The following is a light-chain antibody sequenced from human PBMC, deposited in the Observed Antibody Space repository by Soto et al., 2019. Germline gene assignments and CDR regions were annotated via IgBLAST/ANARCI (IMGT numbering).Light chain of an antibody. CDR3: CSSGGSPTYV. J-gene: IGLJ1*01. CDR1: SSDVGGYIY. Sequence: QSALTQPRSVSGSPGQSVTISCTGTSSDVGGYIYVSWYQQYPAKAPKVMIYDVSRRPSGVPDRFSGSKSGNTASLTISGLKVEDEADYYCCSSGGSPTYVFGTGTKLTVL. V-gene: IGLV2-11*01. CDR2: DVS.